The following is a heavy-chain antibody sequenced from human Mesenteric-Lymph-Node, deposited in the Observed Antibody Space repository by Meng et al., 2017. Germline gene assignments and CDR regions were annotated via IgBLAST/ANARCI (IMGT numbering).Heavy chain of an antibody. V-gene: IGHV1-69*06. J-gene: IGHJ6*02. D-gene: IGHD3-3*01. CDR2: IITIFGTA. Sequence: SVTVSCKASGGAFSSYAFTWVRQAPGQGLEWMGGIITIFGTANYAQKFQGRVTITADKSTSTVYMELSSLGSDDTAVYYCARGRAEWREGRYYYYYYGMDVWGQGTTVTVSS. CDR3: ARGRAEWREGRYYYYYYGMDV. CDR1: GGAFSSYA.